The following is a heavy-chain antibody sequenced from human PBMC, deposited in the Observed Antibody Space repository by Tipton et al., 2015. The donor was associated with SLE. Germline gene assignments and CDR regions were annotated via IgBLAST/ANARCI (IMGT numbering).Heavy chain of an antibody. J-gene: IGHJ4*02. CDR3: AKTQSMVTFGGVIVVEGVDY. D-gene: IGHD3-16*02. CDR1: GFIFSNCA. CDR2: ISGRGDRT. Sequence: GSLRLSCAASGFIFSNCAMGWVRQTPGKGLEWVSVISGRGDRTYDADSVKGRFTISRDNSKDTLYLQMNSLGVEDTAVYYCAKTQSMVTFGGVIVVEGVDYWGQGKLVTVSS. V-gene: IGHV3-23*01.